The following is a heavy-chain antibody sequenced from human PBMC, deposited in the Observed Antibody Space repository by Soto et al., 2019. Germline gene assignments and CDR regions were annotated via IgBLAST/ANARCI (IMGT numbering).Heavy chain of an antibody. CDR3: AKAYGSGSYPYYYDYMDV. CDR1: GFTFSSYA. D-gene: IGHD3-10*01. V-gene: IGHV3-23*01. J-gene: IGHJ6*03. Sequence: GGSLRLSCAASGFTFSSYAMSWVRQAPGKGLEWVSAISGSGGSTYYADSVKGRFTISRDNSKNTLYLQMNSLRAGDTAVYYCAKAYGSGSYPYYYDYMDVWGKGTTVTVSS. CDR2: ISGSGGST.